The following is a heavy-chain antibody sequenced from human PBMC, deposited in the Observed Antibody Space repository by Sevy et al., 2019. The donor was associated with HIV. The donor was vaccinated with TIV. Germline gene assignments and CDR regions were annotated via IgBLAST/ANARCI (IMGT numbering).Heavy chain of an antibody. Sequence: GGSLRLSCAASGFTFSSYAMSWVRQAPGKGLEWVSAISGSGGSTYYADSVKGRFTISRDNSKNTLYLQMNSLRAEDTAVYYCAKNPPRVDGSYGISFAFDYWGQGTLVTVSS. CDR2: ISGSGGST. V-gene: IGHV3-23*01. D-gene: IGHD1-26*01. J-gene: IGHJ4*02. CDR3: AKNPPRVDGSYGISFAFDY. CDR1: GFTFSSYA.